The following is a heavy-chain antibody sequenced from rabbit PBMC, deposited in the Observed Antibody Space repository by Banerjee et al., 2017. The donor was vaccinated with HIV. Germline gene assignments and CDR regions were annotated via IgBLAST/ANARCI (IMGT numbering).Heavy chain of an antibody. CDR1: GFDFSNYY. J-gene: IGHJ3*01. CDR3: ARVMYSSGWGADL. CDR2: IDPIFGST. Sequence: QLKESGGGLVQPGGSLKLSCKASGFDFSNYYMSWVRQAPGKGLEWIGYIDPIFGSTHYASWVNGRFTISSHNAQNTLYLQLNSLTAADTATYFCARVMYSSGWGADLWGQGTLVTVS. D-gene: IGHD4-1*01. V-gene: IGHV1S7*01.